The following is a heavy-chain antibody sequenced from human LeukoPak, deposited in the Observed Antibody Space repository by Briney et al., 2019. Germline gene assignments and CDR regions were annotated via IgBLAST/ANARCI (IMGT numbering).Heavy chain of an antibody. CDR1: GGSISSSSYY. D-gene: IGHD6-19*01. CDR3: ARHHSSGPFDY. CDR2: IYYSVST. V-gene: IGHV4-39*01. J-gene: IGHJ4*02. Sequence: SETLSLTSTVSGGSISSSSYYWGWIRQPPGRGLEWIGSIYYSVSTYYNPSLKSRVTISVDTSKNQFSLKLSSVTAADTAVYYCARHHSSGPFDYWGQGTLVTVSS.